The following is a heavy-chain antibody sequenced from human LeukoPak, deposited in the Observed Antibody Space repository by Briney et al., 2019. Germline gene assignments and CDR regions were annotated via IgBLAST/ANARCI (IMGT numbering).Heavy chain of an antibody. CDR2: IYHSGTL. D-gene: IGHD3-22*01. V-gene: IGHV4-38-2*02. CDR1: GYSISSGYY. Sequence: PSETLSLTCTVSGYSISSGYYWGWIRQPPGKGLEWIGSIYHSGTLYYNPSLKSRVTISVDTSKNQFSLKLTSVTAADTAVYYCARVMDYYDGSGYPPPAAADYWGQGTLVTVSS. CDR3: ARVMDYYDGSGYPPPAAADY. J-gene: IGHJ4*02.